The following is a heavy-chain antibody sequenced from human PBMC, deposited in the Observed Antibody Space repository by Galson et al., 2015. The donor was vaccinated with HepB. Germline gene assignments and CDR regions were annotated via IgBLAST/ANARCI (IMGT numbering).Heavy chain of an antibody. D-gene: IGHD2-15*01. CDR1: GYTFSTYG. Sequence: SVKVSCKASGYTFSTYGIIWVRQAPGQALEWMGWISTYNGNTDYAQKFKGRVIMTTDTHTNIAYMELRSLRSDDTAVYYCARDFRPLREDNWFDPWGQGTLVTVSS. CDR2: ISTYNGNT. V-gene: IGHV1-18*04. CDR3: ARDFRPLREDNWFDP. J-gene: IGHJ5*02.